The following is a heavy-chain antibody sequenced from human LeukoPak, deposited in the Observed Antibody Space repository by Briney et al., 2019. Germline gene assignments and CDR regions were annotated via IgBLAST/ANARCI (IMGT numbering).Heavy chain of an antibody. CDR3: ARVNTLSPLYYFDY. J-gene: IGHJ4*02. CDR2: IYYSGST. V-gene: IGHV4-31*03. CDR1: GGSISSGGYY. Sequence: SETLSLTCTVSGGSISSGGYYWSWIRQHPGKGLEWIGYIYYSGSTYYNPSLKSRVTISVDTSKNQFSLKLSSVTAADTAVYYCARVNTLSPLYYFDYWGQGTLVTVSS.